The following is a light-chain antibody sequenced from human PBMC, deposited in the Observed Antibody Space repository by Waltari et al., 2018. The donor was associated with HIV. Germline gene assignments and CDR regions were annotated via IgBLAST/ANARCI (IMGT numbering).Light chain of an antibody. CDR1: NIGTKS. V-gene: IGLV3-21*04. CDR2: YDS. J-gene: IGLJ3*02. CDR3: QVWDTTSEHRV. Sequence: SYVLTQPPSVSVAPGKTARITCVVHNIGTKSVDWYQQKPGQAPVLVINYDSDQPSGIPERFSGSNAGNTATLTISRVEAGDEADYYCQVWDTTSEHRVFGGQTKLTVL.